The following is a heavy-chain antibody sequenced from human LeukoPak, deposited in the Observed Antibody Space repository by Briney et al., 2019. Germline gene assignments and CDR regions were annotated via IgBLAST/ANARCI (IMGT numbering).Heavy chain of an antibody. CDR1: GFTFSSYA. Sequence: PGRSLRLSCAASGFTFSSYAMHWVRQAPGKGLEWVAVISYDGSNKYYADSVKGRFTISRDNSKNTLYLQMNSLKAEDTAVYYCASADLGSYYKIVDYWGQGTLVTVSS. J-gene: IGHJ4*02. D-gene: IGHD3-10*01. V-gene: IGHV3-30*04. CDR2: ISYDGSNK. CDR3: ASADLGSYYKIVDY.